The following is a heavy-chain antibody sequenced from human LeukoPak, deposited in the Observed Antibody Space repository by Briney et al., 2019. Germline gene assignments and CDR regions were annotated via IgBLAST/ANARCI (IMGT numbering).Heavy chain of an antibody. CDR1: GFSFSSYS. Sequence: GGSLRLSCATSGFSFSSYSINWVRQAPGKGLEWVSSISTSSTYIYYADSLKGRFSISRDNAKNSLSLQMNSLRAEDTAIYYCARSSQCGNSGYEVLDYWGQGTLVTVSS. J-gene: IGHJ4*02. CDR2: ISTSSTYI. V-gene: IGHV3-21*01. D-gene: IGHD5-12*01. CDR3: ARSSQCGNSGYEVLDY.